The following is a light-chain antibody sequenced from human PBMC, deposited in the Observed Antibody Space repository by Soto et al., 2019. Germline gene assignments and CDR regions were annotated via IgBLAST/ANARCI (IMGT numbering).Light chain of an antibody. Sequence: EIVMTQSPATLSVSPGERATLSCRASQSVSSNLAWYQQKPGQAPRLLIYDASTRATGIPARFSGNGSGTDFTLTISRLEPEDFAVYYCQQRRNWPPWTFGQGTKVDIK. V-gene: IGKV3D-15*01. CDR2: DAS. J-gene: IGKJ1*01. CDR1: QSVSSN. CDR3: QQRRNWPPWT.